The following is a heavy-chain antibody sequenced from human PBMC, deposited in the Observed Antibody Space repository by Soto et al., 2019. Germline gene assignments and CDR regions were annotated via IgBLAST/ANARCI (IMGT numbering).Heavy chain of an antibody. CDR3: AREQYSSGWYETSYYYYGMDV. D-gene: IGHD6-19*01. Sequence: QVQLVESGGGVVQPGRSLRLSCAASGFTFSSYGMHWVRQAPGKGLEWVAVIWYDGSNKYYADSVKGRFTISRDNSKNTLYLQMNSLRAEDTAVYYCAREQYSSGWYETSYYYYGMDVWGQGTTVTVSS. CDR2: IWYDGSNK. CDR1: GFTFSSYG. V-gene: IGHV3-33*01. J-gene: IGHJ6*02.